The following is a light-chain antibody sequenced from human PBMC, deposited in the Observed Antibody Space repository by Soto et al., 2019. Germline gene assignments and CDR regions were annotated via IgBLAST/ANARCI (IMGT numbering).Light chain of an antibody. Sequence: DIPMTQSPSTLSASVGDRVTITCRASQSISSWLAWYQQKPGKAPKLLIYKASSLESGVPSRFSGSGSGTEFTLTISSLQPDDFATYYCQQCNNYPPWTFGQGTKVEIK. CDR1: QSISSW. V-gene: IGKV1-5*03. J-gene: IGKJ1*01. CDR3: QQCNNYPPWT. CDR2: KAS.